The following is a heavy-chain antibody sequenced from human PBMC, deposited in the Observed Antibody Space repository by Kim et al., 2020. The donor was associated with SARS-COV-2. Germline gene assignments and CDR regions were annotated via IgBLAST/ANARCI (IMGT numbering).Heavy chain of an antibody. J-gene: IGHJ4*02. CDR1: GFTFSSYS. Sequence: GGSLRLSCAASGFTFSSYSMNWVRQAPGKGLEWVSSISSSSSYIYYADSVKGRFTISRDNAKNSLYLQMNSLRAEDTAVYYCARVRFAGIVVVTATDYWGQGTLVTVSS. CDR3: ARVRFAGIVVVTATDY. D-gene: IGHD2-21*02. CDR2: ISSSSSYI. V-gene: IGHV3-21*01.